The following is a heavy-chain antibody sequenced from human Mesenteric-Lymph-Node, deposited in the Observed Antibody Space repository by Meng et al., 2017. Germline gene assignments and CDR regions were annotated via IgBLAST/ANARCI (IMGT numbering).Heavy chain of an antibody. CDR1: GFTFNGYW. CDR2: INSDGTYT. Sequence: GESLKISCVASGFTFNGYWMDWVRQTPGKGLVWVSRINSDGTYTNYADSVRGRFSISRDNAKNTLYLEMNSLRAEDTAVYYCATYGSGSYFGYPYWGQGTLVTVSS. J-gene: IGHJ4*02. D-gene: IGHD3-10*01. V-gene: IGHV3-74*01. CDR3: ATYGSGSYFGYPY.